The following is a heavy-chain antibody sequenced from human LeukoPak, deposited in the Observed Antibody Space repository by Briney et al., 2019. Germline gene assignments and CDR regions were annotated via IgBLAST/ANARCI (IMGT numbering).Heavy chain of an antibody. Sequence: SETLSLTCTVSGGSISSSSYYWGWIRQPPGKGLEWIGSIYYSGSTYYNPSLKSRVTISVDTSKNQFSLKLSSVTAADTAVYYCAKDFPYYDAFDIWGQGTVVTVPS. V-gene: IGHV4-39*02. D-gene: IGHD2-21*01. J-gene: IGHJ3*02. CDR2: IYYSGST. CDR3: AKDFPYYDAFDI. CDR1: GGSISSSSYY.